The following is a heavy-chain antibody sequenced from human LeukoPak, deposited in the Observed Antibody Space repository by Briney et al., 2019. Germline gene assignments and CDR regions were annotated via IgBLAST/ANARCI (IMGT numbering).Heavy chain of an antibody. CDR1: GYTFTSYG. V-gene: IGHV1-18*01. Sequence: GASVKVSCKASGYTFTSYGISWVRQAPGQGLEWMGWISAYNGNTNYAQELQGRVTMTTDTPTSTAYMELRSLRSDDTAVYYCARENRRRSSGSYYGMDVWGQGTTVTVSS. CDR3: ARENRRRSSGSYYGMDV. CDR2: ISAYNGNT. D-gene: IGHD6-19*01. J-gene: IGHJ6*02.